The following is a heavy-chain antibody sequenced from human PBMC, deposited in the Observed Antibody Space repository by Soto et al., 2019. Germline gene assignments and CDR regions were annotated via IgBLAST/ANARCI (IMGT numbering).Heavy chain of an antibody. Sequence: GGDLRLSWAVSGFTFSRYGMHWVRQAPGKGLEWVAHISYDGSNEHYVDSVKGRFTISRDNSKNTLYLQMNSLRAEDTFFYYYATDTSYHDRSGYYIFHYWGQGT. CDR2: ISYDGSNE. CDR3: ATDTSYHDRSGYYIFHY. D-gene: IGHD3-22*01. J-gene: IGHJ4*02. V-gene: IGHV3-30*03. CDR1: GFTFSRYG.